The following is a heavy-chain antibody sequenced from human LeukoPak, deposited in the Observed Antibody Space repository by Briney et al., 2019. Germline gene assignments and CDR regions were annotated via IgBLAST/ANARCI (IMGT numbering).Heavy chain of an antibody. D-gene: IGHD3-10*01. J-gene: IGHJ4*02. CDR1: GYSFTSYW. CDR3: ARDFGSGSYYIHLIDY. V-gene: IGHV5-10-1*01. CDR2: IDPLDSYT. Sequence: GESLKISCKGSGYSFTSYWIGWVRQMPGKGLEWLGRIDPLDSYTRYSPSFQGHVTISADKSISTAYLQWTSLMASDSAMYYCARDFGSGSYYIHLIDYWGQGTLVTVSS.